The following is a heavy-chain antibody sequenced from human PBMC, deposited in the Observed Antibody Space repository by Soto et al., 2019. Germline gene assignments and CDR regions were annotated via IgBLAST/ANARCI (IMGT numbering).Heavy chain of an antibody. Sequence: QVQLVESGGGVVQPGRSRRLSCAASGFTFSSYAMHWVRQAPGKGLEWVAVISYDGSNKYYADSVKGRFTISRDNSKNTLYLQMNSLRAEDTAVYYCARGTGGYWGQGTLVTVSS. J-gene: IGHJ4*02. D-gene: IGHD3-16*01. CDR3: ARGTGGY. CDR1: GFTFSSYA. CDR2: ISYDGSNK. V-gene: IGHV3-30-3*01.